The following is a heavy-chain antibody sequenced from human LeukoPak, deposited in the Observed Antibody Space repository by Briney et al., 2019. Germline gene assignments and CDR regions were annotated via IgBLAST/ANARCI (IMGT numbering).Heavy chain of an antibody. D-gene: IGHD3-3*01. CDR2: IYHSGST. J-gene: IGHJ5*02. V-gene: IGHV4-34*01. Sequence: SETLSLTCAVYGGSFSGYYWSWIRQPPGKGLEWIGEIYHSGSTNYNPSLKSRVTISVDKSKNQFSLKLSSVTAADTAVYYCAGRFLEWLSHSYSHNWFDPWGQGTLVTVSS. CDR3: AGRFLEWLSHSYSHNWFDP. CDR1: GGSFSGYY.